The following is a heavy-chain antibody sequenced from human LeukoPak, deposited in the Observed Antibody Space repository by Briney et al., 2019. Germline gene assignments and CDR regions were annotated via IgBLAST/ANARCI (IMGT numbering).Heavy chain of an antibody. V-gene: IGHV1-46*01. D-gene: IGHD3-22*01. CDR2: INPSGGST. CDR1: GYTFTSYY. J-gene: IGHJ4*02. Sequence: ASVKVSCKASGYTFTSYYMHWVRQAPGQGLEWMGIINPSGGSTSYAQKFQGRVTMTRDTSTSTVYMELSSLRSEDTAVYYCARDLANYYDSSGYYPEDYWGQGTLVTVSS. CDR3: ARDLANYYDSSGYYPEDY.